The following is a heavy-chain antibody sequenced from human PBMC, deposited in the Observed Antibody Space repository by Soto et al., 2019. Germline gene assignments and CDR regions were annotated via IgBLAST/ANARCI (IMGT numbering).Heavy chain of an antibody. CDR1: SDSISSYY. Sequence: QVQLQESGPGLVRPSETLSLTCTVSSDSISSYYWIWIRQSPGKGLEWIGDTDSSGNTNYNPSLKSRVTIAGDTSKNQFSLRLSSVTAADTAVYYCARAVGDPLYYLDYWGQGTLVTVSS. V-gene: IGHV4-59*08. CDR2: TDSSGNT. D-gene: IGHD6-19*01. J-gene: IGHJ4*02. CDR3: ARAVGDPLYYLDY.